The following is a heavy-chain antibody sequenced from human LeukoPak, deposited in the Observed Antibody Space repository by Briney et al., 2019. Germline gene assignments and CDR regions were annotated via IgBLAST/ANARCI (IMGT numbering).Heavy chain of an antibody. V-gene: IGHV3-74*01. J-gene: IGHJ4*02. CDR1: GFTFSRYW. CDR2: INTDGSTT. CDR3: ARDLDRDGSTHFDY. Sequence: GSLRLSCAASGFTFSRYWMHWVRQAPGKGLVWVSHINTDGSTTNYADSVKGRFSVSRDNAKNTLYLQMNSLGAKVTAVYYCARDLDRDGSTHFDYWGQGTLVTVSS. D-gene: IGHD1-1*01.